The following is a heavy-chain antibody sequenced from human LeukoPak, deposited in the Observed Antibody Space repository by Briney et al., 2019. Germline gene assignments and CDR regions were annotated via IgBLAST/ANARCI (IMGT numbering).Heavy chain of an antibody. D-gene: IGHD1-20*01. CDR1: GGSNY. CDR2: IHYSGSP. CDR3: ARHSNWNGGVDWFDP. Sequence: SETLSLTCTVSGGSNYWSWIRQPPGKGLEWIAYIHYSGSPHYHPSLKSRVTLSIDTSENQLSLRLNSVTAADTAVYYCARHSNWNGGVDWFDPWGQGTQVTVSS. V-gene: IGHV4-59*08. J-gene: IGHJ5*02.